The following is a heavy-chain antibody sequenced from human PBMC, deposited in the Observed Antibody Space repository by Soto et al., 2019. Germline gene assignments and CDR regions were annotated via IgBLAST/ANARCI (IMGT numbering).Heavy chain of an antibody. CDR1: GFTFSSYA. J-gene: IGHJ4*02. CDR2: ISGSGGST. CDR3: AKDCSSTSCRNRDFDY. V-gene: IGHV3-23*01. Sequence: PGGSLRLSCAASGFTFSSYAMSWVRQAPGKGLEWVSAISGSGGSTYYADSVKGRFTISRDNSKSTLYLQMNSLRAEDTAVYYCAKDCSSTSCRNRDFDYWGPGTLVTVSS. D-gene: IGHD2-2*01.